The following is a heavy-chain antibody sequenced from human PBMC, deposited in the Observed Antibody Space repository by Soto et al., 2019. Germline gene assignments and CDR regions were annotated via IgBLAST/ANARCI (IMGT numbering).Heavy chain of an antibody. J-gene: IGHJ6*02. CDR1: GGSISSSNW. CDR2: IYHSGST. V-gene: IGHV4-4*02. Sequence: PSETLPLTCAVSGGSISSSNWWSWVRQPPGKGLEWIGEIYHSGSTNYNPSLKSRVTISVDKSKNQFSLKLSSVTAADTAVYYCARVYVDIVLVPAAINSYYYGMHVWGQGTTVTVSS. D-gene: IGHD2-2*02. CDR3: ARVYVDIVLVPAAINSYYYGMHV.